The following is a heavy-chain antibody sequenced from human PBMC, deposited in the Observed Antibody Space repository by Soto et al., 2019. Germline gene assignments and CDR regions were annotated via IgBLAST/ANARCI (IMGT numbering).Heavy chain of an antibody. CDR3: ARDGAVSGDLNFDS. J-gene: IGHJ4*02. CDR1: GYTXTRDG. D-gene: IGHD6-19*01. Sequence: SXKVSFKVFGYTXTRDGFNLVRQAPGQGLEWMGWINAGNCQTKYSQKFQGRVTISGDTSAHTVYMDLTSLRSEDTAVYYCARDGAVSGDLNFDSWGQGTLGTVSS. CDR2: INAGNCQT. V-gene: IGHV1-3*01.